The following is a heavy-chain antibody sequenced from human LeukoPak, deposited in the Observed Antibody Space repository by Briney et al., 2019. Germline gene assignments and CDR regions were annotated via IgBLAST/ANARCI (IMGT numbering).Heavy chain of an antibody. Sequence: GGSLRLSCAASGFTFSSYSMNWVRQAPGKGLEWVSYISSSSSTIYYADSVKGRFTISRDNAKNSLYLQMNSLRAEDTAVYYCARDTGGSYYGEPKNFDYWGQGTLVTVSS. CDR1: GFTFSSYS. D-gene: IGHD1-26*01. J-gene: IGHJ4*02. V-gene: IGHV3-48*01. CDR2: ISSSSSTI. CDR3: ARDTGGSYYGEPKNFDY.